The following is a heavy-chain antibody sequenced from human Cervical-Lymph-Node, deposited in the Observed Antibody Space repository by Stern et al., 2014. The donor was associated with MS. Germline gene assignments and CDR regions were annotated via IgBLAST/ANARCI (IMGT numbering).Heavy chain of an antibody. V-gene: IGHV4-59*01. Sequence: QLQLQESGPGLVKPSETLSLTCTVSGGSISSYYWSWIRQPPGKGLAWIGYIYYSGSTNYNPSLKSRVTISVDTSKNQFSLKLSSVTAADTAVYYCARDNINSSGGLDYWGQGTLVTVSS. CDR2: IYYSGST. D-gene: IGHD3-22*01. CDR3: ARDNINSSGGLDY. J-gene: IGHJ4*02. CDR1: GGSISSYY.